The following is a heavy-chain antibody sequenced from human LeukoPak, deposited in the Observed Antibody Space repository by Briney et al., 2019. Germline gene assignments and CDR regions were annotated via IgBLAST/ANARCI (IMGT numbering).Heavy chain of an antibody. Sequence: GRSLRLSCAASGFTFSSYGMHWVRQAPGKGLEGVAVISYDGSNKYYADSVKGRFTICRDNSKNTLYLQMNSLRAEDTAVYYCAKAAQSLPYYYDSSGYYSNAFDIWGQGTMVTVSS. CDR2: ISYDGSNK. V-gene: IGHV3-30*18. D-gene: IGHD3-22*01. CDR1: GFTFSSYG. CDR3: AKAAQSLPYYYDSSGYYSNAFDI. J-gene: IGHJ3*02.